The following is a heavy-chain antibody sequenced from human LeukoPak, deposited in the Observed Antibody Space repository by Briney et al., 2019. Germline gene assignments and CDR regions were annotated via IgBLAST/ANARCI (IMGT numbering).Heavy chain of an antibody. Sequence: GGSLRLSCAASGFTFSSYAMSWVRQAPGKGLEWVSSISGSGGSTYYADSVKGRFTISRDNSKNTLYLQMSSLRAEDTAVYYCAKGGGSNWYDYWGQGTPVTVSS. CDR3: AKGGGSNWYDY. D-gene: IGHD2-15*01. CDR2: ISGSGGST. CDR1: GFTFSSYA. J-gene: IGHJ5*01. V-gene: IGHV3-23*01.